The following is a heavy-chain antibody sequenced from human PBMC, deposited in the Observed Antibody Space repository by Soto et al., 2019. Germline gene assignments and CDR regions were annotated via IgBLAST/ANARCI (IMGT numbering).Heavy chain of an antibody. CDR1: GGFISSYY. V-gene: IGHV4-59*01. J-gene: IGHJ6*03. CDR2: IYYTGST. CDR3: AMLETTATNYDFMDV. D-gene: IGHD4-17*01. Sequence: PSETLSLTCTVSGGFISSYYWSWIRQPPGKGLEWIGYIYYTGSTNYNPSLKSRVTMSVDTSKNQFSLKLSSVTAADTAVYYCAMLETTATNYDFMDVWGKGTTVTVSS.